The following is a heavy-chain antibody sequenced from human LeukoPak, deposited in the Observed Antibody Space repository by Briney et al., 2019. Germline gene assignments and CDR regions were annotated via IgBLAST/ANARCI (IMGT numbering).Heavy chain of an antibody. Sequence: SETLSLTCTVSGGSISSGGYYWSWIRQHPGKGLEWIGYIYYSGSTYYNPSLKSRVTISVDTSKNQLSLKLSSVTAADTAVYYCARVGRYSLVRAFDIWGQGTMVTVSS. CDR2: IYYSGST. CDR3: ARVGRYSLVRAFDI. J-gene: IGHJ3*02. CDR1: GGSISSGGYY. V-gene: IGHV4-31*03. D-gene: IGHD2-21*01.